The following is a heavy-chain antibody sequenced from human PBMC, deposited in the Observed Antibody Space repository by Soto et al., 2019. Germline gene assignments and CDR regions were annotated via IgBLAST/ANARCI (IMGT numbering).Heavy chain of an antibody. CDR1: GFTFSSYA. J-gene: IGHJ4*02. Sequence: PGGSLRLSCAASGFTFSSYAMSWVRQAPGKGLDWVSAISGSGGSTYYADSVKGRFTISRDNSKNTLYLQMNSLRAEDTAVYYCAKEGSSSLYPAPPSYYFDYWGQGTLVTVS. CDR2: ISGSGGST. D-gene: IGHD6-13*01. CDR3: AKEGSSSLYPAPPSYYFDY. V-gene: IGHV3-23*01.